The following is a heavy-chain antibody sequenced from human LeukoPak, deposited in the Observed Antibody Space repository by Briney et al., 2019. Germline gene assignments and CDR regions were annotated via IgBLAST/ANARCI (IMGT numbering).Heavy chain of an antibody. V-gene: IGHV1-69*04. CDR1: GGTFSSYA. CDR2: IIPILGIA. Sequence: SVKVSCKASGGTFSSYAISWVRQAPGQGLEWMGRIIPILGIANYAQKFQGRVTITADKSTSTAYMELSSLRSEDTAVYYCAKDREYSYGYGENYGMDVWGQGTTVTVSS. CDR3: AKDREYSYGYGENYGMDV. D-gene: IGHD5-18*01. J-gene: IGHJ6*02.